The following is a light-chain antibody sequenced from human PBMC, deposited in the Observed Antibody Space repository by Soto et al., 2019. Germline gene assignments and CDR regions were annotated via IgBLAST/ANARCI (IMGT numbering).Light chain of an antibody. J-gene: IGLJ2*01. CDR3: SSYTTSSPLV. Sequence: QSVLTQPASVSASPGQSITISCTGTSSDVGTYKYVSWYQHHPGKAPKLMIYDVSNRPSGVSNRFSGSKSGNTASLIISGLQTEDEADYYCSSYTTSSPLVFGGGTKVTVL. CDR1: SSDVGTYKY. CDR2: DVS. V-gene: IGLV2-14*03.